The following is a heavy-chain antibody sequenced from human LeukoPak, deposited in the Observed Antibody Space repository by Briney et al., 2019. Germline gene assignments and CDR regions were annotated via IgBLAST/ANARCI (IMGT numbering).Heavy chain of an antibody. V-gene: IGHV3-43*01. J-gene: IGHJ4*02. CDR1: GFTFDDYT. D-gene: IGHD6-6*01. CDR3: TKEASISSGFDY. CDR2: ISWDGGST. Sequence: GGSRRLSCAASGFTFDDYTMHWVRQAPGKGLEWVSHISWDGGSTHYADSVKGRFTISRDNSKDSLYLQMNSLRSEDTALYYCTKEASISSGFDYWGQGTLVTVSS.